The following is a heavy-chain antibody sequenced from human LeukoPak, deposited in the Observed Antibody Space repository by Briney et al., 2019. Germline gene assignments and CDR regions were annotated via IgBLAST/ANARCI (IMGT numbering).Heavy chain of an antibody. J-gene: IGHJ5*02. V-gene: IGHV4-59*01. CDR3: ARDVDP. CDR1: GGPIRSYS. CDR2: IYYSGST. Sequence: SETLSLTCTVSGGPIRSYSWSWIRQTPGKRLEWIGNIYYSGSTNYNPSLKSRVTISVDTSKNQFSLKLSSVIAADTAVYYCARDVDPWGQGTLVTVSS.